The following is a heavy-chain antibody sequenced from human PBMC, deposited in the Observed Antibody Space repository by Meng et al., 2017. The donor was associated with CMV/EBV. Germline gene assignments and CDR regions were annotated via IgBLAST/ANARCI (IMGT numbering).Heavy chain of an antibody. Sequence: GCYWSRIRQPPGKGLEWIGEINHSGSTNYNPSLKSRVTISVDTSKNQFSLKLSSVTAADTAVYYCARGGGYCSSTSCYQRRYWYFDLWGRGTLVTVSS. CDR1: GCY. CDR2: INHSGST. D-gene: IGHD2-2*01. V-gene: IGHV4-34*01. J-gene: IGHJ2*01. CDR3: ARGGGYCSSTSCYQRRYWYFDL.